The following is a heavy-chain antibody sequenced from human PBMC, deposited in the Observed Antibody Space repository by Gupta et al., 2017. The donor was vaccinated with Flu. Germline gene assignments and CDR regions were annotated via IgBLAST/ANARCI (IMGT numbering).Heavy chain of an antibody. V-gene: IGHV3-21*01. CDR1: GFTFSSYS. CDR3: ASSNEGLFFDY. Sequence: EVQLVESGGGLVKPGGSLRLSCAASGFTFSSYSMNWVRQAPGKGLEWVSSISSSSSYIYYADSVKGRFTISRDNAKNSLYLQMNSLRAEDTAVYYCASSNEGLFFDYWGQGTLVTVSS. CDR2: ISSSSSYI. J-gene: IGHJ4*02. D-gene: IGHD3-3*02.